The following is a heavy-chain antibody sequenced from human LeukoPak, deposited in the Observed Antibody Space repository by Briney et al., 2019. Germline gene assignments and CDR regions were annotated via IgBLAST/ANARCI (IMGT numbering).Heavy chain of an antibody. Sequence: SETLSLTCTVSGGSISSYYWSWIRQPPGKGLEWIGYIYYSGSTNYNPSLKSRVTISVDTSKNQFSLKLSSVTAADTAVYYCARMASNYYDSSGYPEVFDYWGQGILVTVSS. CDR2: IYYSGST. D-gene: IGHD3-22*01. V-gene: IGHV4-59*01. CDR1: GGSISSYY. CDR3: ARMASNYYDSSGYPEVFDY. J-gene: IGHJ4*02.